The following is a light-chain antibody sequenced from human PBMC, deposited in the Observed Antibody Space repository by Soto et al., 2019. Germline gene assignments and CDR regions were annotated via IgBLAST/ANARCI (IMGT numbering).Light chain of an antibody. CDR1: QSISNY. Sequence: DIQMTQSPSSLSASVGDRVTITCRASQSISNYLNWYQQKPGKVPKLLIYAASSLQSGVPSRFSGSGSGTAFTLTISSLQPEDFATYYCQQSYSTPRTFGQGTKVEIK. J-gene: IGKJ1*01. CDR3: QQSYSTPRT. V-gene: IGKV1-39*01. CDR2: AAS.